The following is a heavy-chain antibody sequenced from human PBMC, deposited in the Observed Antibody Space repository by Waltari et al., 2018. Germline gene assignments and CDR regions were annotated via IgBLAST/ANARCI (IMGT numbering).Heavy chain of an antibody. Sequence: QVQLVESGGGVVQPGRSLRLSCAASGFTFSSYGMHWVRQAPGKGLGWVAVIWYDGSNKYYADSVKGRFTISRDNSKNTLYLQMNSLRAEDTAVYYCARDLVVPAAYLDYWGQGTLVTVSS. J-gene: IGHJ4*02. CDR1: GFTFSSYG. CDR3: ARDLVVPAAYLDY. D-gene: IGHD2-2*01. V-gene: IGHV3-33*01. CDR2: IWYDGSNK.